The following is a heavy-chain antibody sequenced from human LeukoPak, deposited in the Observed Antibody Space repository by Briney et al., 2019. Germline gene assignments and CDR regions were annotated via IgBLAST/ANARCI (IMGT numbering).Heavy chain of an antibody. CDR3: ATFMILDEGDFDI. Sequence: ASVKVSCKASGYTFTGYYMHWVRQAPGHGLEWMGRINPNSGGTNFAQKFQGRVTMTRDTSINTAYMELSRLRSDGTAVFYCATFMILDEGDFDIRGQGTMVTVSS. D-gene: IGHD3-16*01. CDR2: INPNSGGT. CDR1: GYTFTGYY. J-gene: IGHJ3*02. V-gene: IGHV1-2*06.